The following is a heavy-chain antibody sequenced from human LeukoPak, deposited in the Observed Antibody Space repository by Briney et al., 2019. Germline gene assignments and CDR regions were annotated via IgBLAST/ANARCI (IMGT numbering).Heavy chain of an antibody. J-gene: IGHJ4*02. CDR3: TTLRLAASDH. D-gene: IGHD3-9*01. CDR2: IKSRADSGTI. CDR1: GFTFSDAW. Sequence: GGSLRLSCEAAGFTFSDAWMSWVRQPPGKGLEGVGRIKSRADSGTIDYAAPVQDRFTISRDDSRNTIYLHMNSLKTEDSGVYFCTTLRLAASDHWGQGTLVTVSS. V-gene: IGHV3-15*01.